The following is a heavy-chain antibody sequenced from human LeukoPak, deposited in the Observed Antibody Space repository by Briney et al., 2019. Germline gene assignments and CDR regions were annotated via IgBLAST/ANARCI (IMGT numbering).Heavy chain of an antibody. CDR2: ISHDGSDK. J-gene: IGHJ4*02. D-gene: IGHD6-13*01. V-gene: IGHV3-30*18. CDR1: GFTFSTYA. Sequence: GGSLRLSCEASGFTFSTYAMHWVRQAPGKGLEWVALISHDGSDKNYADSEKGRFTISRDNSNSTLYLQMDSLRGDDAAVYYCAKAVGSISWSFDYWGQGTLVTVSS. CDR3: AKAVGSISWSFDY.